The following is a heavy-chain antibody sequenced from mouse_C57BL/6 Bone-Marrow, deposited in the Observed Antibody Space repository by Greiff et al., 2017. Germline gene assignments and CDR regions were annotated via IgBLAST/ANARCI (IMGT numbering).Heavy chain of an antibody. D-gene: IGHD1-1*01. V-gene: IGHV3-6*01. J-gene: IGHJ2*01. CDR2: ISYDGNN. CDR1: GYSITSGYY. CDR3: ARIPTTVVDY. Sequence: EVKLQESGPGLVKPSQSLSITCSVTGYSITSGYYWNWIRQFPGNKLEWMGYISYDGNNNYNPTLKNRITITRDKSKNQFFLRLNSVTTEDTATYSCARIPTTVVDYWGQGTTLTVSS.